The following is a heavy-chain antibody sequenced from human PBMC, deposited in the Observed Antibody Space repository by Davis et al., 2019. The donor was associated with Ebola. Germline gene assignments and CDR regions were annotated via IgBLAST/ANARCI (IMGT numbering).Heavy chain of an antibody. J-gene: IGHJ4*02. V-gene: IGHV4-59*01. CDR3: ARGSTVTTDY. D-gene: IGHD4-17*01. Sequence: SETLSLTCTVSGGSISRDYWSWNRQPPGKGLEWSGYIYYSGSTNYNPSLKSRVTISVDTSKNQFSLKLSSVTAADTAVYYCARGSTVTTDYWGQGTLVTVSS. CDR2: IYYSGST. CDR1: GGSISRDY.